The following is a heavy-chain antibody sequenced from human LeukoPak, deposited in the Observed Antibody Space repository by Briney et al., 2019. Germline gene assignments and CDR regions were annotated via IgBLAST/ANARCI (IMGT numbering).Heavy chain of an antibody. CDR2: ISSSSSYI. CDR1: GCTFSSYS. J-gene: IGHJ4*02. CDR3: ARDYGGTNFDY. D-gene: IGHD4-23*01. V-gene: IGHV3-21*01. Sequence: PGGSLRLPCAASGCTFSSYSMNWVRQAPGKGLEWVSSISSSSSYIYYADSVKGRFTISRDNDKNSLYLQMNSLRAEDTAVYYCARDYGGTNFDYWGQGTLVTVSS.